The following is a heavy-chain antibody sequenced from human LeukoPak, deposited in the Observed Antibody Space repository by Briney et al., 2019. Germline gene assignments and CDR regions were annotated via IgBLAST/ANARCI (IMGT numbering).Heavy chain of an antibody. CDR3: ARDRRASGWSDYFDY. J-gene: IGHJ4*01. V-gene: IGHV3-7*01. D-gene: IGHD6-19*01. CDR2: IKQDGSEK. Sequence: PGGSLRLSCAASGFTLSSYWMSWVRQAPGKGLEWVANIKQDGSEKYYVDSVKGRFTISRDNAKNSLYLQMNSMRDEDTAVYYCARDRRASGWSDYFDYWGQGTLLTVSS. CDR1: GFTLSSYW.